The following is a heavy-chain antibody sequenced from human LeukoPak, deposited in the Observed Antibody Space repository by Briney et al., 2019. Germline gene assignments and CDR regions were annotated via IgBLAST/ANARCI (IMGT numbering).Heavy chain of an antibody. CDR1: GFTFSSYA. D-gene: IGHD3-3*01. CDR2: ISYDGSNK. J-gene: IGHJ6*02. CDR3: ARAPDYDFWSGYYTGYYYYGMDV. V-gene: IGHV3-30-3*01. Sequence: GSLRLSCAASGFTFSSYAMHWVRQAPGKGLEWVAVISYDGSNKYYADSVKGRFTISRDNSENTLYLQMNSLRAEDTAVYYCARAPDYDFWSGYYTGYYYYGMDVWGQGTTVTVSS.